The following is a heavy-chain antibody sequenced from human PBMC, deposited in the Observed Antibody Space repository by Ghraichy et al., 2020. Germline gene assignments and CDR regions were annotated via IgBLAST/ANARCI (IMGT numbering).Heavy chain of an antibody. V-gene: IGHV4-30-4*01. J-gene: IGHJ4*02. CDR2: IYYSGST. Sequence: SETLSLTCTVSGGSISSGDYYWSWIRQPPGKGLEWIGYIYYSGSTYYNPSLKSRVTISVDTSKNQFSLKLSSVTAADTAVYYCARVRGYYDSSGMLDYWGQGTLVTVSS. CDR1: GGSISSGDYY. D-gene: IGHD3-22*01. CDR3: ARVRGYYDSSGMLDY.